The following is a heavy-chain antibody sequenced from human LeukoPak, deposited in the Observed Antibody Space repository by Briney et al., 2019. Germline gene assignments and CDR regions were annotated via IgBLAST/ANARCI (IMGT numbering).Heavy chain of an antibody. CDR3: ARRGEIDY. CDR1: GGSISSSSYY. Sequence: PSETLSLTCTVSGGSISSSSYYWGWIRQPPGKGLEWVSRVNSDGSSTSYADSVKGRFTISRDNAKNTVYLQMNSLRAEDTAVYYCARRGEIDYWGQGTLVTVSS. CDR2: VNSDGSST. D-gene: IGHD3-16*01. V-gene: IGHV3-74*01. J-gene: IGHJ4*02.